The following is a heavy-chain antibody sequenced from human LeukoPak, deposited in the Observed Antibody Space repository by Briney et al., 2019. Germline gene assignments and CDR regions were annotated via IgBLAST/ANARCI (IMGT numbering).Heavy chain of an antibody. CDR3: ARDVGDEGNY. J-gene: IGHJ4*02. D-gene: IGHD3-16*01. V-gene: IGHV3-53*01. Sequence: GGSLRLSCAASGFTVSSNYMSWVRQAPGKGLEWVSVIYSGGSTYYADSVKGRFTISRDNSKNTLYLQMSSLRTADTAVYYCARDVGDEGNYWGQGTLVTVSS. CDR1: GFTVSSNY. CDR2: IYSGGST.